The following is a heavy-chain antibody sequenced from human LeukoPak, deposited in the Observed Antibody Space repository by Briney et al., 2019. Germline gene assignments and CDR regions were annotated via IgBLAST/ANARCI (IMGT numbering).Heavy chain of an antibody. Sequence: SETLSLTCTVSGYSISSGYYWGWIRQPPGKGLEWIGSIYHSGSTYYNPSLKSRVTISVDTSKNQFSLKLSSVTAADTAVYYCARAGGRPQGLDYWGQRTLVTVSS. CDR1: GYSISSGYY. D-gene: IGHD3-16*01. CDR2: IYHSGST. V-gene: IGHV4-38-2*02. J-gene: IGHJ4*02. CDR3: ARAGGRPQGLDY.